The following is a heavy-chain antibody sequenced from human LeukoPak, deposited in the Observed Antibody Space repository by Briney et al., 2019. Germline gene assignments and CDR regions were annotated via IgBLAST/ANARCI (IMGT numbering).Heavy chain of an antibody. CDR2: ISGSGGST. Sequence: SGGSLRLSCVASGFIFSTYNMHWVRQAPGKGLEWVSAISGSGGSTYYADSVKGRFTISRDNSKNTLYLQMNSLRAEDTAVYYCAKVRYQLLWDFDYWGQGTLVTVSS. CDR3: AKVRYQLLWDFDY. J-gene: IGHJ4*02. CDR1: GFIFSTYN. D-gene: IGHD2-2*01. V-gene: IGHV3-23*01.